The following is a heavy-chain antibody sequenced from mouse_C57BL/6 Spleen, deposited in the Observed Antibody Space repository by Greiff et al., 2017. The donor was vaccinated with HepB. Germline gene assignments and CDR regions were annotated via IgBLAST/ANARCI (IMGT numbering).Heavy chain of an antibody. J-gene: IGHJ4*01. CDR3: TRHYDYDLYAMDY. V-gene: IGHV1-15*01. D-gene: IGHD2-4*01. CDR1: GYTFTDYD. CDR2: IDPETGGT. Sequence: QVQLQQSGAELVRPGASVTLSCKASGYTFTDYDMHWVKQTPVHGLEWIGAIDPETGGTAYNQKFKGKAILTADKSSSTAYMELRSLTSEDSAVYYCTRHYDYDLYAMDYWGQGTSVTVSS.